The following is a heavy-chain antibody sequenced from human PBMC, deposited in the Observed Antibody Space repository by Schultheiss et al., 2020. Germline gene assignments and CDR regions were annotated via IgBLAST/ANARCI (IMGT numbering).Heavy chain of an antibody. D-gene: IGHD4-17*01. Sequence: SVKVSCKASGGTFSSYAISWVRQAPGQGLEWMGGIIPIFGTANYAQKFQGRVTITADKSTSTAYMELSSLRSEDTAVYYCARESAGYGDFDYWGQGTLVTVSS. J-gene: IGHJ4*02. V-gene: IGHV1-69*06. CDR1: GGTFSSYA. CDR2: IIPIFGTA. CDR3: ARESAGYGDFDY.